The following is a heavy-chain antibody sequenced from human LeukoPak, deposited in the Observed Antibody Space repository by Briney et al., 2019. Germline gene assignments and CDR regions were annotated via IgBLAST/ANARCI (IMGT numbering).Heavy chain of an antibody. D-gene: IGHD6-13*01. CDR3: ARSWLQLVTDY. CDR2: INHSGST. Sequence: SETLSLTCAVYGGSFRGYYGSWIPQPPGKGREWIGEINHSGSTNYNPSHKSRVIISVDTSKNQFSLKLSSVTAADTAVYYCARSWLQLVTDYWGQGTLVTVSS. J-gene: IGHJ4*02. V-gene: IGHV4-34*01. CDR1: GGSFRGYY.